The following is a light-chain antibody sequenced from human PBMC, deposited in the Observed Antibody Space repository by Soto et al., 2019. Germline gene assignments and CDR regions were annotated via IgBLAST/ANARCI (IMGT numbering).Light chain of an antibody. CDR1: QNVSNW. CDR2: NAS. Sequence: DVEMTQSPSTLPTSIGDRVTINCRASQNVSNWLSWYQQKPGKAPKLLIYNASRLESGFPSRFSAGRSGTDSTLTINSLQSDDFATYFCQQYSKESTFGQGTKLEIK. V-gene: IGKV1-5*03. J-gene: IGKJ2*01. CDR3: QQYSKEST.